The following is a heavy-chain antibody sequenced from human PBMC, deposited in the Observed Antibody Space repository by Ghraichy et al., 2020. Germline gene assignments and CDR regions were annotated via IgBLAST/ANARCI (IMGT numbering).Heavy chain of an antibody. CDR3: ARESVLTGLGDDASDN. CDR1: GFTFSRHY. CDR2: IRQDGRET. J-gene: IGHJ3*02. V-gene: IGHV3-7*03. D-gene: IGHD3-9*01. Sequence: GGSLRLSCAASGFTFSRHYMTWVRQAPGKGLEWVANIRQDGRETFYVDSVRGRFTISRDNAKNSVYLQMNSLRADDTAIYYCARESVLTGLGDDASDNWGQGTMVTVSS.